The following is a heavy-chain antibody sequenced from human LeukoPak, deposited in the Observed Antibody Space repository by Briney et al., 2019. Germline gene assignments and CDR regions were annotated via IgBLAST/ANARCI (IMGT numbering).Heavy chain of an antibody. CDR2: IKQDGSEK. D-gene: IGHD3-9*01. Sequence: PGGSLRLSCAASGFTFSSYWMSWVRQAPGKGLEWVANIKQDGSEKYYVDSVKGRFTISRDNAKNSLYLQMNRLRAEDTAVYYCARGLLRYFDWLLHDAFDIWGQGTMVTVSS. V-gene: IGHV3-7*01. CDR1: GFTFSSYW. J-gene: IGHJ3*02. CDR3: ARGLLRYFDWLLHDAFDI.